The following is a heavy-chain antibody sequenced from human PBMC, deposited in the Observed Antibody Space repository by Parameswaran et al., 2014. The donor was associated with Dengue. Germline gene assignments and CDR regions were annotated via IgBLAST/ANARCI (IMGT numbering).Heavy chain of an antibody. D-gene: IGHD4-17*01. V-gene: IGHV1-46*01. Sequence: VRQAPGQGLEWMGIINPSSGATTYAEKFQGRVTMTADTSTSTVYMQMINLRSDDTAVFYCARGSTDFGDYVNWGQGTLVTVSS. CDR3: ARGSTDFGDYVN. J-gene: IGHJ4*02. CDR2: INPSSGAT.